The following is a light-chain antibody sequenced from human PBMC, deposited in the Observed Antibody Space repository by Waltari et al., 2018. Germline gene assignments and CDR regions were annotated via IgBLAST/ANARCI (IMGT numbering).Light chain of an antibody. J-gene: IGLJ1*01. CDR3: QVWDNSGV. V-gene: IGLV3-21*02. CDR2: DGG. CDR1: NRKI. Sequence: SYVLTQPPSVSVAPGQTARIPCEGTNRKIVNWYRQRPGQAPVLVVSDGGDRPSGIPERFSGSTSETTATLTISRVEAGDEADYYCQVWDNSGVFGTGTKVTVL.